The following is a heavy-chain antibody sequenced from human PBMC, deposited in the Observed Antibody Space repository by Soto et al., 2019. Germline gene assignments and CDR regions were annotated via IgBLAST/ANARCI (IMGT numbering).Heavy chain of an antibody. CDR3: ARHPVRPRCPDF. CDR2: IYYSGAT. D-gene: IGHD2-21*01. Sequence: QLQLQESGPGLVKPSETLSLTCTVSGGSISSSNDYWGWIRQLPGKGLEWIGTIYYSGATYYNLSVKSRVTMYVYTSKNQFSLSLNFVTAADTALYFCARHPVRPRCPDFRGQGTQVNVSS. V-gene: IGHV4-39*01. CDR1: GGSISSSNDY. J-gene: IGHJ4*02.